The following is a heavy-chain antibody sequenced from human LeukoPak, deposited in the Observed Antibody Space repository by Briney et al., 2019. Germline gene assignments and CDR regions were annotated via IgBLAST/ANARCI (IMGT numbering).Heavy chain of an antibody. CDR3: ARDYGDYFDY. CDR2: IYYSGST. V-gene: IGHV4-31*03. Sequence: SETLSLTCTVSGGSISSGGYYWSWIRQHPGTGLEWIGYIYYSGSTYYNPSLKSRVTISVDTSKSQFSLKLSSVTAADTAVYYCARDYGDYFDYWGQGTLVTVSS. J-gene: IGHJ4*02. D-gene: IGHD4-17*01. CDR1: GGSISSGGYY.